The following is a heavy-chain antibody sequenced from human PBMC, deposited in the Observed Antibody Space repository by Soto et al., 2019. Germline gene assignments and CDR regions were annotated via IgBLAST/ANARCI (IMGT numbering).Heavy chain of an antibody. Sequence: QITLKESGPTLVKPTQTLTLTCTFSGFSLSTSGVGVGWIRQPPGKALEWLALIYWDDDKRYSPSLKSRLTITKXTXKYXVVLTMTNMDPVDTATYYCAHSLIPNWGSRGAFDYWGQGTLVTVSS. J-gene: IGHJ4*02. CDR2: IYWDDDK. V-gene: IGHV2-5*02. D-gene: IGHD7-27*01. CDR1: GFSLSTSGVG. CDR3: AHSLIPNWGSRGAFDY.